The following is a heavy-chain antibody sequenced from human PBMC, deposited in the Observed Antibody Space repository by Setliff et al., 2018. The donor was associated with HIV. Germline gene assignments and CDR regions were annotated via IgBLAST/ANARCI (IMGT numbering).Heavy chain of an antibody. CDR3: ARSFPSGYPGWFDP. CDR2: IYYSGST. D-gene: IGHD3-22*01. J-gene: IGHJ5*02. CDR1: GGSISTGGYF. Sequence: SETLSLTCTVSGGSISTGGYFWSWIRQHPGKGLEWIGYIYYSGSTNYNPSLKSRVTLLVDTSKKQLSLKLTSVTTADTAVYYCARSFPSGYPGWFDPWGQGTLVTVSS. V-gene: IGHV4-61*08.